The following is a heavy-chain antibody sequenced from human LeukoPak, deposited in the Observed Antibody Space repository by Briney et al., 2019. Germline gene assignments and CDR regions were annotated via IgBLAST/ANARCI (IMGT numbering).Heavy chain of an antibody. CDR1: GVSFSGYY. CDR2: INHSGST. J-gene: IGHJ3*02. D-gene: IGHD1-26*01. Sequence: WETLSLTCAVYGVSFSGYYWSWIRQPPGKGLEWIGEINHSGSTNYNPDLKSRVNISGDTYKNHFSLELRSVTDADTDVYYWEISGNYFSRDAFDIWGQGTMVTVSS. CDR3: EISGNYFSRDAFDI. V-gene: IGHV4-34*01.